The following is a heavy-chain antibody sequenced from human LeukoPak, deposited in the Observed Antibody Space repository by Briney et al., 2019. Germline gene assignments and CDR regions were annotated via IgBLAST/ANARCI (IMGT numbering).Heavy chain of an antibody. J-gene: IGHJ4*02. V-gene: IGHV5-51*01. CDR2: IYPGDSDT. D-gene: IGHD1-26*01. CDR1: GYSFTSYW. CDR3: ARGQVAASRGTFDY. Sequence: GESLKISCKGSGYSFTSYWIGWVRQMPGKGLEWMGNIYPGDSDTRYSPSFQGQVTISADRSITTAYLQWSSLKASDTAMYYCARGQVAASRGTFDYWGQGTLVTVSS.